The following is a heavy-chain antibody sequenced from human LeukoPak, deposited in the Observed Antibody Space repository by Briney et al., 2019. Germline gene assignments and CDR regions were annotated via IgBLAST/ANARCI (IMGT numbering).Heavy chain of an antibody. CDR3: AKGGVPAAIAYYYMDV. V-gene: IGHV3-23*01. D-gene: IGHD2-2*02. CDR1: GFTFSSYA. Sequence: PGGSLRLSCAASGFTFSSYAMSWVRQAPGKGLEWVSAISGSGGSTYYADSVKGRFTIYRDHSKNTLYLQMHSLRTEDTAVYCRAKGGVPAAIAYYYMDVWGKGPTVTVS. J-gene: IGHJ6*03. CDR2: ISGSGGST.